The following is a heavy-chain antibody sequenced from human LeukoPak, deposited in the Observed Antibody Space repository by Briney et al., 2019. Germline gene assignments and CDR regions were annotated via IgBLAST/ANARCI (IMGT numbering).Heavy chain of an antibody. D-gene: IGHD3-10*01. J-gene: IGHJ3*02. CDR2: IRSESDGGTT. V-gene: IGHV3-15*01. Sequence: GGSLRLSCTASGFIFSDAWMSWVRQAPGKGLEWVGRIRSESDGGTTDYAAPVKGRFTISRDDSKNTLYLQMNSLTAEDTAVYHCASHRGWELSFYAFDMSGQGTRVTVSS. CDR3: ASHRGWELSFYAFDM. CDR1: GFIFSDAW.